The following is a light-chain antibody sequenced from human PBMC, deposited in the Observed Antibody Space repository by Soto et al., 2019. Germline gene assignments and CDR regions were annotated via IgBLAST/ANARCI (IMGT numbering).Light chain of an antibody. J-gene: IGLJ3*02. CDR3: TSSTTTTTWV. CDR1: SCDIGASHY. CDR2: EVT. V-gene: IGLV2-14*01. Sequence: QSALTQPASVSGSPGQSITISCSGTSCDIGASHYVSWYQQFPGKAPKLMISEVTNRPSGVSSRFSGSKSGNTASLTISGLQAEDEADYYCTSSTTTTTWVFGGWTKLTVL.